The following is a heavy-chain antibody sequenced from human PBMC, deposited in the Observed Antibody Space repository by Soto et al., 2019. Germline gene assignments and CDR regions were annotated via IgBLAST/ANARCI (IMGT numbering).Heavy chain of an antibody. Sequence: SVKGSCKASGYIFTSYYMHCVRQAAVQGLEWMGIINPCGGSTSYAQKFQGRVSMTRDTSTSTVYMELSSLRSEDAAVYYCARAMSLFLYSRRWLVDPWGQGTLVTVSS. D-gene: IGHD6-13*01. CDR1: GYIFTSYY. J-gene: IGHJ5*02. CDR3: ARAMSLFLYSRRWLVDP. V-gene: IGHV1-46*01. CDR2: INPCGGST.